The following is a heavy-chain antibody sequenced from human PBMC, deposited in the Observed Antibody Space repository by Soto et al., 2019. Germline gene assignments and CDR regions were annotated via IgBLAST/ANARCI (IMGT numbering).Heavy chain of an antibody. CDR3: AREVKRITIFGVVIMVPEDYYGMDV. V-gene: IGHV1-18*01. CDR1: GYTFTSYG. J-gene: IGHJ6*02. Sequence: GASVKVSCKASGYTFTSYGISWVRQAPGQGLEWMGWISAYNGNTNYAQKLQGRVTMTTDTSTSTAYMELRSLGSDDTAVYYCAREVKRITIFGVVIMVPEDYYGMDVWGQGTTVTVSS. D-gene: IGHD3-3*01. CDR2: ISAYNGNT.